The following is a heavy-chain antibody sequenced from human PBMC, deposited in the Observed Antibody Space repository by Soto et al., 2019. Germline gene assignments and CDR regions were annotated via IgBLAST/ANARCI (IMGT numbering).Heavy chain of an antibody. J-gene: IGHJ6*02. CDR1: GFTFSSYG. D-gene: IGHD2-2*01. CDR2: ISYDGSNK. Sequence: HPGGSLRLSCAASGFTFSSYGMHWVRQAPGKGLEWVAVISYDGSNKYYADSVKGRFTISRDNSKNTLYLQMNSLRAEDTAVYYCAKSGYCSSTSCHQYYYGMDVWGQGTTVTVSS. V-gene: IGHV3-30*18. CDR3: AKSGYCSSTSCHQYYYGMDV.